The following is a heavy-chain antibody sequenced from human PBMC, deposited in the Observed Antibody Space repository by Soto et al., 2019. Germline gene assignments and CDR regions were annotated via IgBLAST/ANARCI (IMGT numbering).Heavy chain of an antibody. Sequence: PAGSLRLSCVVSGFTFSSYGMHWVRQAPGKGLECVAVISDTGSSHYYAASVEGRFTISRENSKNTLSLHMDRLRVEDTAVYYCAKDRGGDCPDNSCYFGADYWGQGTPVTVSS. CDR3: AKDRGGDCPDNSCYFGADY. CDR1: GFTFSSYG. D-gene: IGHD2-2*01. CDR2: ISDTGSSH. J-gene: IGHJ4*02. V-gene: IGHV3-30*18.